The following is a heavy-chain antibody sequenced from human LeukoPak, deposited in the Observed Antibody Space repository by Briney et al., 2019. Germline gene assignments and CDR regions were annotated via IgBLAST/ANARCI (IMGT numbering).Heavy chain of an antibody. Sequence: ASVKVSCKASGYTFTSYGISWVRQAPGQGLEWMGWISAYNGNTNYAQKLQGRVTMTTDTSTSTAYMELRSLRSDDTAVYYRARADLLLWFGESADYYYGMDVWGKGTTVTVSS. D-gene: IGHD3-10*01. CDR2: ISAYNGNT. CDR3: ARADLLLWFGESADYYYGMDV. V-gene: IGHV1-18*04. J-gene: IGHJ6*04. CDR1: GYTFTSYG.